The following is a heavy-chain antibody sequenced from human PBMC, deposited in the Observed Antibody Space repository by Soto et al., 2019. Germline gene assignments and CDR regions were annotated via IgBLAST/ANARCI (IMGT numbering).Heavy chain of an antibody. CDR1: GFSFSTYG. V-gene: IGHV3-23*01. CDR3: VKFRARAYNYSYMDV. Sequence: DVQLLESGGGLAQRGGSLRRSCAASGFSFSTYGMTWFRQAPGKGLEWVSYVGSGGSTYYAASVKGRFPISRDNSNITLYLQLNSLRAEDTAVYYCVKFRARAYNYSYMDVWGNGTTVTVSS. CDR2: VGSGGST. J-gene: IGHJ6*03.